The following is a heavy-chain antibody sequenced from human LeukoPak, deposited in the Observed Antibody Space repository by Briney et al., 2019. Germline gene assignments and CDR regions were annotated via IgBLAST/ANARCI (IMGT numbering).Heavy chain of an antibody. CDR1: GFTFSSYG. Sequence: GGSLRLSCAASGFTFSSYGMHWVRQAPGKGLEWVAVISYDGSNKYYADSVKGRFTISRDNSKNTLYLQMNSLRAEDTAVYYCARDRALLRYFDWSSHNWFDPWGQGTLVTVSS. D-gene: IGHD3-9*01. V-gene: IGHV3-30*03. CDR3: ARDRALLRYFDWSSHNWFDP. CDR2: ISYDGSNK. J-gene: IGHJ5*02.